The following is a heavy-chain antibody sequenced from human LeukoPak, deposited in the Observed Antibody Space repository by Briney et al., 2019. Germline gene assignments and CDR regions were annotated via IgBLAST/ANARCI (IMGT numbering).Heavy chain of an antibody. Sequence: SGGSLRLSCAASGFTFSSYAMSWVRQAQGKGLEWVSAISGSGGSTYYADSVKGRFTISRDNSKKTLYLQMNSLRAEDTAVYYCAITPGYSYGLYYFDYWGQGTLVTVSS. CDR3: AITPGYSYGLYYFDY. J-gene: IGHJ4*02. V-gene: IGHV3-23*01. CDR2: ISGSGGST. D-gene: IGHD5-18*01. CDR1: GFTFSSYA.